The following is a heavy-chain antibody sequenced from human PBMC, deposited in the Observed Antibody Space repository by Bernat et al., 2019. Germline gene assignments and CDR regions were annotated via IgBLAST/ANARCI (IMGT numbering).Heavy chain of an antibody. CDR3: ARQRAGSYYVDAFDV. Sequence: QLQLQESDPGLVKSSETLSLTCTVTGASISSSSYYWGWIRQPPGKGLEWIGSINYSGSTYHNPSLKSRVTISVDTSKNQFSLKLSSVTAADTALYHCARQRAGSYYVDAFDVWGQGTMVTVSS. J-gene: IGHJ3*01. CDR1: GASISSSSYY. V-gene: IGHV4-39*01. CDR2: INYSGST. D-gene: IGHD3-10*01.